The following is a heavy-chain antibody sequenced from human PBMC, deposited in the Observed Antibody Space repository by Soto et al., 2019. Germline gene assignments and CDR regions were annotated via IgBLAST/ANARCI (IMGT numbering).Heavy chain of an antibody. V-gene: IGHV1-69*18. CDR2: IVPVFPSV. J-gene: IGHJ6*02. Sequence: QVQLVQSGAEVKRPGSSVKVSCKASGGAFNNYAIYWVRQAPGQGLEWLGTIVPVFPSVYYAPRFQGRLTITADGSTDTVYMMLTSLKSEATAVDYCAREMPSTAAAYFYYGLNVGGQGTSVTFSS. CDR3: AREMPSTAAAYFYYGLNV. CDR1: GGAFNNYA. D-gene: IGHD6-25*01.